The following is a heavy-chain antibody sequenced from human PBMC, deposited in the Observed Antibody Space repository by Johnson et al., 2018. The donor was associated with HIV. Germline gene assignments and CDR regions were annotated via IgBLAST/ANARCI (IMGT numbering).Heavy chain of an antibody. J-gene: IGHJ3*02. D-gene: IGHD7-27*01. CDR1: GFTFSSYG. CDR2: ISFDGSNK. CDR3: ARVGTVRDAFDI. Sequence: QVQLVESGGRVVQPGRSLRLSCATSGFTFSSYGMHWVRQAPGKGLEWVAVISFDGSNKYYAESVKGRFTISRDNSKNTLYLQMNSLRPEDTAVYYCARVGTVRDAFDIWGQGTLVTVS. V-gene: IGHV3-33*08.